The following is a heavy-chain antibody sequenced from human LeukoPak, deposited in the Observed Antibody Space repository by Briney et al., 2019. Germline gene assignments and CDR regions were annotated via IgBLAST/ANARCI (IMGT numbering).Heavy chain of an antibody. CDR3: ARDRPIKGVRGVQVDKTFAEYFQH. V-gene: IGHV3-21*01. D-gene: IGHD3-10*01. CDR2: ISSSSSYI. J-gene: IGHJ1*01. CDR1: GFTFSSYS. Sequence: GGSLRLSCAASGFTFSSYSMNWVRQAPGKGLEWVSSISSSSSYIYYADSVKGRFTISRDNAKNSLYLQMNSLRAEDTAVYYCARDRPIKGVRGVQVDKTFAEYFQHWGQGTLVTVSS.